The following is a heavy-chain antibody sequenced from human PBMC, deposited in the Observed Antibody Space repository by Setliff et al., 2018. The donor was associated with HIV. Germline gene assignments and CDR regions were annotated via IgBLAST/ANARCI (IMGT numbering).Heavy chain of an antibody. D-gene: IGHD3-10*01. CDR3: ARHFPSISLFFGDPGPFDR. Sequence: ETLSLTCTVSGGSVSSSSYYWGWIRQPPGKGLEWIGSIFNDGRTYYNPSLKSRVTIPMDTSTNQFSLKLSSVTAADTAVYFCARHFPSISLFFGDPGPFDRWGQGALVTVSS. CDR1: GGSVSSSSYY. CDR2: IFNDGRT. V-gene: IGHV4-39*01. J-gene: IGHJ4*02.